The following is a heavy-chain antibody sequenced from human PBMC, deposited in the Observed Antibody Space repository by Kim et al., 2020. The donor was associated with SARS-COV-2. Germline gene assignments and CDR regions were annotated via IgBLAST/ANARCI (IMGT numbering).Heavy chain of an antibody. CDR3: ARDACGPAALADGMDV. D-gene: IGHD2-2*01. Sequence: GGSLRLSCAASEFTFSNYWMAWVRQAPGKGLEWVANIKQDGGETYYVGSVKGRFIISRDNAKNSLFLQMNSLRVEDTAVYYCARDACGPAALADGMDVWGRGPAVRVS. CDR2: IKQDGGET. V-gene: IGHV3-7*03. J-gene: IGHJ6*01. CDR1: EFTFSNYW.